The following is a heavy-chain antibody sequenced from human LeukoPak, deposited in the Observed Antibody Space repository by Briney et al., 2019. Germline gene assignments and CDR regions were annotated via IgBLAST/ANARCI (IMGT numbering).Heavy chain of an antibody. CDR2: ISTSTSGTTI. CDR3: VRAHYDSSGYPFLDF. V-gene: IGHV3-48*04. Sequence: PGGSLRLSCAASGFTFSDYNMNWVRQAPGKGLEWVSYISTSTSGTTIYYGDSVEGRFTISRDNAKNSLYLQMSSLRAEDTAVYYCVRAHYDSSGYPFLDFWGLGTLVTVSS. CDR1: GFTFSDYN. D-gene: IGHD3-22*01. J-gene: IGHJ4*02.